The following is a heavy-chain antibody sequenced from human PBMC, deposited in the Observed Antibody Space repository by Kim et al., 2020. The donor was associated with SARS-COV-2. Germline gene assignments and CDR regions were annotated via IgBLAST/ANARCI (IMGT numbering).Heavy chain of an antibody. V-gene: IGHV1-18*01. J-gene: IGHJ5*02. Sequence: NGNTNYAQKLQGRVTMTTDTSTSTAYMELRSLRSDDTAVYYCARGPRADPWGQGTLVTVSS. CDR2: NGNT. CDR3: ARGPRADP.